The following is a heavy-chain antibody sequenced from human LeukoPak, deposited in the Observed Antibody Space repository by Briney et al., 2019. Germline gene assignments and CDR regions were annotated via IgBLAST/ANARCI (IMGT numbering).Heavy chain of an antibody. CDR2: ISSSGNTI. J-gene: IGHJ4*02. Sequence: GGSLRLSCATSGFTFTTYAMNWVRQAPGKGLEWVSYISSSGNTIYYADSVKGRFTISRDNAKNSLYLHMNSLRAEDTAVYYCARDRFPSYYYDSSGFWNYFDYWGQGTLVTVSS. CDR1: GFTFTTYA. V-gene: IGHV3-48*03. D-gene: IGHD3-22*01. CDR3: ARDRFPSYYYDSSGFWNYFDY.